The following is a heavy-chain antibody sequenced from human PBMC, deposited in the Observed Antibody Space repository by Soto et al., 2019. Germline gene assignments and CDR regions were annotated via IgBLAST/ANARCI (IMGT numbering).Heavy chain of an antibody. CDR2: IWYDGSNK. Sequence: QVHLVESGGGVVQPGRSLRLSCAASGFTFSSYGMHWVRQAPGKGLEWVAVIWYDGSNKYYADSVKGRFTISRDNSKNTVELQMNSLGAEDTAVYYCARGVGSCDGRTRDCSNSWYTTRDYWGQGTLVTVSS. CDR3: ARGVGSCDGRTRDCSNSWYTTRDY. V-gene: IGHV3-33*01. D-gene: IGHD2-2*02. CDR1: GFTFSSYG. J-gene: IGHJ4*02.